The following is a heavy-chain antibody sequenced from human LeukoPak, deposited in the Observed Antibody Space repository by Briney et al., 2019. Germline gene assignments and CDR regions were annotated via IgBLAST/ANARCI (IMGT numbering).Heavy chain of an antibody. CDR3: ARAFLVGGTAPAHI. V-gene: IGHV3-30-3*01. J-gene: IGHJ3*02. CDR2: ISYDGSNK. Sequence: GGSLRLSCAASGFTFSSYWMSWVRQAPGKGLEWVAVISYDGSNKYYADSVKGRFTISRDNSKNTLYLQMNSLRAEDTAVYYCARAFLVGGTAPAHIWGKGPMVTVSS. CDR1: GFTFSSYW. D-gene: IGHD2-21*02.